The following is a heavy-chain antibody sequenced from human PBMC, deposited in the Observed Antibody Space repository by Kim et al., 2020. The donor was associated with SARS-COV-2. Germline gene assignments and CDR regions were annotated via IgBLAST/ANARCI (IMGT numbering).Heavy chain of an antibody. Sequence: SGKGRFTISRDNSKHTLSLQMNSLTAADTALYYCAKGRSAIAAAAYNYWGRGTLVTVSS. J-gene: IGHJ4*02. V-gene: IGHV3-23*01. D-gene: IGHD6-13*01. CDR3: AKGRSAIAAAAYNY.